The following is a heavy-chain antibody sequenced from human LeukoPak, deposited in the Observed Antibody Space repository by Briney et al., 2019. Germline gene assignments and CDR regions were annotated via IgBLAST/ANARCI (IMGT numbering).Heavy chain of an antibody. D-gene: IGHD6-19*01. CDR2: IYYNGST. J-gene: IGHJ6*03. V-gene: IGHV4-59*01. Sequence: SETLSLTCTVSGGSISNYYWSWIRQPPGKGLEWIGYIYYNGSTNYNPSLKSRVTISVDTSKNKFSLKLSSVTAAETAVYYCARDPVAVAENYYYMDVWGKGTTVTVSS. CDR3: ARDPVAVAENYYYMDV. CDR1: GGSISNYY.